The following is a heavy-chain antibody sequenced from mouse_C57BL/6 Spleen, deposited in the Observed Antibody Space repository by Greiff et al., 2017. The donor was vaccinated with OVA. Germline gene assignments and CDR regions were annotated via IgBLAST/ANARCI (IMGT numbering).Heavy chain of an antibody. D-gene: IGHD3-2*02. CDR3: ARSGSAGSAWFAY. CDR2: IDPSDSET. CDR1: GYTFTSYW. V-gene: IGHV1-52*01. Sequence: QVQLQQPGAELVRPGSSVKLSCKASGYTFTSYWMPWVKQRPIQGLEWIGNIDPSDSETHYNQKFKDKATLTVDKSSSTAYMQLSSLTSEDSAVYYCARSGSAGSAWFAYWGQGTLVTVSA. J-gene: IGHJ3*01.